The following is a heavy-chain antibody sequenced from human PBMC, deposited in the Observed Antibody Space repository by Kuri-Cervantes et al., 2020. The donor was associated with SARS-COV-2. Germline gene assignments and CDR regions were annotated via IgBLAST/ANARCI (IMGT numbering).Heavy chain of an antibody. V-gene: IGHV1-69*04. CDR3: ARDLRPTTYYYFYGMNV. J-gene: IGHJ6*02. CDR2: IIPVLGVS. D-gene: IGHD1-14*01. Sequence: SVKVSCKASGYTFSDYYMHWVRQAPGQGLEWMGRIIPVLGVSYYAQNFQGRVTIAADTSTATVYMDLSGLRSDDTAVYYCARDLRPTTYYYFYGMNVWGQGTTVTVSS. CDR1: GYTFSDYY.